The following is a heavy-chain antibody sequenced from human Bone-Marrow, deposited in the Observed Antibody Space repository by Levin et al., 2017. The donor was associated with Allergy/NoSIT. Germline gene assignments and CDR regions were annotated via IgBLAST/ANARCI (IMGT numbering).Heavy chain of an antibody. J-gene: IGHJ4*02. CDR2: IIPILGIA. V-gene: IGHV1-69*02. CDR3: ARARGYSGYGRGALHFDY. Sequence: AASVKVSCKASGGTFSSYTISWVRQAPGQGLEWMGRIIPILGIANYAQKFQGRVTITADKSTSTAYMELSSLRSEDTAVYYCARARGYSGYGRGALHFDYWGQGTLVTVSS. CDR1: GGTFSSYT. D-gene: IGHD5-12*01.